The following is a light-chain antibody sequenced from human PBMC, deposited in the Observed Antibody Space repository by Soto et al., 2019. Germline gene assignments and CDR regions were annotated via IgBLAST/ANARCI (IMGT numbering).Light chain of an antibody. V-gene: IGKV3-15*01. CDR3: QQYNNWPPWT. Sequence: EIVMTQSPATLSVSPGEGVTISCRASQSVSSKLAWYQQKPGQAPRLLIYGASTRATDIPARFSGSGSGTEFTLTISSLQSEDFAVYYCQQYNNWPPWTFGQGTKVDIK. J-gene: IGKJ1*01. CDR2: GAS. CDR1: QSVSSK.